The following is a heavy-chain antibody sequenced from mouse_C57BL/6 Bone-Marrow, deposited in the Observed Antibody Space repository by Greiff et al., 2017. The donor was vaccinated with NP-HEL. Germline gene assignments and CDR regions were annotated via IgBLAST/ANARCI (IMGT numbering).Heavy chain of an antibody. CDR2: ISSGGSYT. J-gene: IGHJ2*01. CDR1: GFTFSSYG. Sequence: EVKLMESGGDLVKPGGSLKLSCAASGFTFSSYGMSWVRQTPDKRLEWVATISSGGSYTYYPDSVKGRFTISRDNAKNTLYLQMSSLKSEDTAMYYCARRSSTMVTTYYFDYWGQGTTLTVSS. CDR3: ARRSSTMVTTYYFDY. V-gene: IGHV5-6*02. D-gene: IGHD2-1*01.